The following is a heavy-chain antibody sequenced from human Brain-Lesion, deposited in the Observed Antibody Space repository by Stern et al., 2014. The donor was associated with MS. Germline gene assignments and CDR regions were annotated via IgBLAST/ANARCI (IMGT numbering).Heavy chain of an antibody. Sequence: QMQLVQSGGGVVQPGRSLRLSCAASGFTFSNYGMYWVRQAPGKGLEWVAVIWYDASKKYYADSVKGRFSISRDNSKKTLDLQMHSLRAEDTAVYYCARTKLRFLEWDRAYGMDVWGQGTTVTVSS. CDR1: GFTFSNYG. V-gene: IGHV3-33*01. CDR3: ARTKLRFLEWDRAYGMDV. D-gene: IGHD3-3*01. J-gene: IGHJ6*02. CDR2: IWYDASKK.